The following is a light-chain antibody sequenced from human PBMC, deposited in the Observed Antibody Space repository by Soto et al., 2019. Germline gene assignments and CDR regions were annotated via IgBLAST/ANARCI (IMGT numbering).Light chain of an antibody. CDR1: QSVSSY. J-gene: IGKJ5*01. CDR2: DVY. Sequence: PGERATLPCRASQSVSSYLAWYQQKPGQAPRLLIYDVYTRATGITARFSGSGSRTDFILTISSLEPEDFAVYYCQQRSNWPITFGQGTRLDIK. V-gene: IGKV3-11*01. CDR3: QQRSNWPIT.